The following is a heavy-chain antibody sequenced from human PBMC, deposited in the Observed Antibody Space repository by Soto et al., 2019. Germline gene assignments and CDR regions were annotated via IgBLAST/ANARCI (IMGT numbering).Heavy chain of an antibody. V-gene: IGHV3-30*18. Sequence: GGSLRLSCAASGFTFSSYGMHWVRQAPGKGLEWVAVISYDGSNKYYADSVKGRFTISRDNSKNTLYLQMNSLRAEDTAVYYCAKGRSIAAKYYYYGMDVWGQGTTVTVSS. CDR2: ISYDGSNK. CDR3: AKGRSIAAKYYYYGMDV. J-gene: IGHJ6*02. D-gene: IGHD6-13*01. CDR1: GFTFSSYG.